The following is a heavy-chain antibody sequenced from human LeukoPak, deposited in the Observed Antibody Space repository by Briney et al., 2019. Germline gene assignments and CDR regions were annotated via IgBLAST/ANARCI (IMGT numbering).Heavy chain of an antibody. J-gene: IGHJ4*02. V-gene: IGHV4-59*01. Sequence: SETLSLTCTVSGGSISSYYWSWIRQPPGKGLEWIGYIYYSGSTNYNPSLKSRVTISVDTSKNQFSLKLSSVTAADTAVYYCARGRGFVDYWGQGTLVTVSS. CDR1: GGSISSYY. CDR3: ARGRGFVDY. D-gene: IGHD2-21*01. CDR2: IYYSGST.